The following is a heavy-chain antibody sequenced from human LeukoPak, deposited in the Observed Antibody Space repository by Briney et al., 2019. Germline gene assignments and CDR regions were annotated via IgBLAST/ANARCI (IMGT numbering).Heavy chain of an antibody. CDR1: GGTFSSYA. D-gene: IGHD3-16*01. CDR2: IIPIFGIA. J-gene: IGHJ4*02. V-gene: IGHV1-69*04. CDR3: ASTGERGSLYSS. Sequence: GASVKVSCKASGGTFSSYAISWVRQAPGQGLEWMGRIIPIFGIANYAQKFQGRVTITAGKSTSTAYMELSSLRSEDTAVYYCASTGERGSLYSSWGQGTLVTVSS.